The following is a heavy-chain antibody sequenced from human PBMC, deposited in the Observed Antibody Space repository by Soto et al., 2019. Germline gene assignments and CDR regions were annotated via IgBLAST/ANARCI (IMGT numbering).Heavy chain of an antibody. Sequence: EVQLLESGGALVQPGGSLRLSCAASGFTFSSYAMAWVRQAPGRGLEWVSAIRGDGTGAHYADSVKGRFTISRDNSNNTLYLLMHSLSFEDAAIYYCAKIPVMPTVTHYFDGWGQGTLVTVSS. CDR2: IRGDGTGA. CDR3: AKIPVMPTVTHYFDG. D-gene: IGHD3-16*01. V-gene: IGHV3-23*01. J-gene: IGHJ4*02. CDR1: GFTFSSYA.